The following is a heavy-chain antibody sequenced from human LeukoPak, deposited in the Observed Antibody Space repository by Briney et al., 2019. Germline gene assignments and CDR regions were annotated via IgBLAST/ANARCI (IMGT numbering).Heavy chain of an antibody. J-gene: IGHJ3*02. Sequence: KSSQTLSLTCAVSGGSISSGGYSWSWIRQPPGKGLEWIGYIYHSGSTYYNPSLKSRVTISVDRSKNQFSLKLSSVTAADTAVYYYARESRTGEDAFDIWGQGTMVTVSS. CDR3: ARESRTGEDAFDI. CDR1: GGSISSGGYS. D-gene: IGHD1-14*01. CDR2: IYHSGST. V-gene: IGHV4-30-2*01.